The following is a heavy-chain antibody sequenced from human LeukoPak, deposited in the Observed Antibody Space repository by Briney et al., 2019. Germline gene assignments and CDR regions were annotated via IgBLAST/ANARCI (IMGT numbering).Heavy chain of an antibody. D-gene: IGHD2-2*01. Sequence: PGGSLRLSCAASGFTFSSYSMNWVRQAPGKGLEWVSSISSSSSYIYCADSVKGRFTISRDNAKNSLYLQMNSLRAEDTAVYYCARDRCSSTSCYGGYYFDYWGQGTLVTVSS. V-gene: IGHV3-21*01. CDR3: ARDRCSSTSCYGGYYFDY. J-gene: IGHJ4*02. CDR1: GFTFSSYS. CDR2: ISSSSSYI.